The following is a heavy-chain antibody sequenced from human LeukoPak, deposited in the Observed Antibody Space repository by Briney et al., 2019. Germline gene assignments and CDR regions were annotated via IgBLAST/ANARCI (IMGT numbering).Heavy chain of an antibody. V-gene: IGHV3-48*01. Sequence: GGSLRLSCAASGFTFSSYSMNWVRQAPGKGLEWVSYISSSSSTIYYADSVNGRFTISRDNAKNSLYLQMNSLRAEDTAVYYCARESAAGRTPFDYWGQGTLVTVSS. CDR3: ARESAAGRTPFDY. D-gene: IGHD6-13*01. CDR1: GFTFSSYS. J-gene: IGHJ4*02. CDR2: ISSSSSTI.